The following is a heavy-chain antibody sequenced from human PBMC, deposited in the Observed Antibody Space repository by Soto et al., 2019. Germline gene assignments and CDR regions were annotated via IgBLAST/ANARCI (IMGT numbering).Heavy chain of an antibody. CDR1: GGSISSGGSY. J-gene: IGHJ4*02. D-gene: IGHD3-3*01. V-gene: IGHV4-31*03. CDR2: IFYSDSF. CDR3: ARAPETPPIFGVVRPYFFDF. Sequence: QVQLQESGPGLVKSSQTLSLTCTVSGGSISSGGSYWSWIRQRPGTGLEWIGYIFYSDSFYYTPSLKGRVVILADTSKNQFSLKLSSVTDEDTAVYYCARAPETPPIFGVVRPYFFDFWGQGTLVTVSS.